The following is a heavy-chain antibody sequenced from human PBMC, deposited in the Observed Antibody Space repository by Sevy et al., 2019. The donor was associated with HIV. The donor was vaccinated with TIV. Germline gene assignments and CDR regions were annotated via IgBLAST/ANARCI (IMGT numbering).Heavy chain of an antibody. J-gene: IGHJ5*02. Sequence: GGYLRLSCAASGFTFSNYEMNWVRQAPGKGLEWLSHITSSGSSIYYADSVKGRFTISRDNAKNSLYLQMNSLRVEDTAVYYCARNGGAYDTGFDPWGQGTLVTVS. CDR2: ITSSGSSI. V-gene: IGHV3-48*03. CDR1: GFTFSNYE. D-gene: IGHD3-22*01. CDR3: ARNGGAYDTGFDP.